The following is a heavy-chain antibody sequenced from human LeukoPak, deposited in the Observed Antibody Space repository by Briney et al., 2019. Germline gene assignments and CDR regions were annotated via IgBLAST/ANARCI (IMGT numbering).Heavy chain of an antibody. CDR1: GGSFSGYY. CDR3: ARYHYGSGSYYTRVPPRYYYGMDV. J-gene: IGHJ6*02. V-gene: IGHV4-34*01. Sequence: SETLSLTCAVYGGSFSGYYWSWIRQPPGKGLEWIGEINHSGSTNYNPSLKSRVTISVDTSKNQFSLKLSSVTAADTAVYYCARYHYGSGSYYTRVPPRYYYGMDVWGQGTTVTVSS. CDR2: INHSGST. D-gene: IGHD3-10*01.